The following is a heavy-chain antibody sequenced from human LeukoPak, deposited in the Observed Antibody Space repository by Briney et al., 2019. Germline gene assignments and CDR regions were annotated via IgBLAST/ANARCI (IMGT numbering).Heavy chain of an antibody. CDR1: GFTFSSYS. CDR2: ISSSSYI. J-gene: IGHJ5*02. V-gene: IGHV3-21*04. Sequence: KPGGSLRLSCAASGFTFSSYSMNWVRQAPGKGLEWVSSISSSSYIYYADSVKGRFTISRDNAKNSLYLLMNSLRAEDTAIYYCTKDSRYSYGSRFDPWGQGTLVSVSS. CDR3: TKDSRYSYGSRFDP. D-gene: IGHD5-18*01.